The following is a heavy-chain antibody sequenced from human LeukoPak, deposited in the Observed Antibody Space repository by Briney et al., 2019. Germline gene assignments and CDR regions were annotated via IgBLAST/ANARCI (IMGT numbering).Heavy chain of an antibody. D-gene: IGHD6-13*01. V-gene: IGHV3-30*02. CDR2: IRYDGSNK. J-gene: IGHJ3*02. CDR1: GFTFSSYG. CDR3: ASLKYSSSWYRGAPHDAFDI. Sequence: GGSLRLSCAASGFTFSSYGMHWVRQAPGKGLEWVAFIRYDGSNKYYADSVKGRFTISRDNSKNTLYLHVNSLRSEDTAVYYCASLKYSSSWYRGAPHDAFDIWGQGTMVTVSS.